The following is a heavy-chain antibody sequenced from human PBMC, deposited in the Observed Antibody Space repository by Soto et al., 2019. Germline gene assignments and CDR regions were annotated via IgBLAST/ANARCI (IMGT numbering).Heavy chain of an antibody. V-gene: IGHV4-39*01. D-gene: IGHD3-10*01. Sequence: SETLSLTCTVSGGSISSSSYYWGWIRQPPGKGLEWIGSIYYSGSTYYNPSLKSRVTISVDTSKNQFSLKLSSVTAADTAVYYCARHPITMVRGVITKGGYFDYWGQGTLVTVSS. J-gene: IGHJ4*02. CDR3: ARHPITMVRGVITKGGYFDY. CDR2: IYYSGST. CDR1: GGSISSSSYY.